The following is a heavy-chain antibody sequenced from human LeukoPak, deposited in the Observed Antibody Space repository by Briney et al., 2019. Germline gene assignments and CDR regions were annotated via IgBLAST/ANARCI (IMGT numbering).Heavy chain of an antibody. J-gene: IGHJ6*02. Sequence: TSETLSLTCTVSGGSISSYYWSWIRQPPGKGLEWIGYIYYSGSTNYNPSLKSRVTISVDTSKNQFSLKLSSVTAADTAVYYCARDLSIVVVPAASGGMDVWGQGTTVTVSS. V-gene: IGHV4-59*01. CDR2: IYYSGST. CDR3: ARDLSIVVVPAASGGMDV. D-gene: IGHD2-2*01. CDR1: GGSISSYY.